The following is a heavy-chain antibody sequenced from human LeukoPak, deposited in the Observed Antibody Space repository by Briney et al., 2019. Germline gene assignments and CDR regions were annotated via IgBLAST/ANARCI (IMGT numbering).Heavy chain of an antibody. D-gene: IGHD3-3*01. CDR1: GYTFTSYG. Sequence: ASVKVSCKASGYTFTSYGISWVRQAPGQGLEWMGWISAYNGNTNYAQKLQGRVTMTTDTSTSTAYMELRSLRSDDTAVYYCAREVWIFGVDYYYMDVWGQGTLVTVSS. CDR3: AREVWIFGVDYYYMDV. V-gene: IGHV1-18*01. J-gene: IGHJ6*03. CDR2: ISAYNGNT.